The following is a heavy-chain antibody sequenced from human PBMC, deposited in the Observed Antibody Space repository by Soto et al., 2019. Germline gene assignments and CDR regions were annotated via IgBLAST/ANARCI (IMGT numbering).Heavy chain of an antibody. D-gene: IGHD6-13*01. Sequence: PGESLKISCKGSGYSFTSYWISWVRQMPGKGLEWMGRIDPSDSYTNYSPSFQGHVTISADKSISTAYLQWSSLKASDTAMYYCARSKGTQQLAQGVDYYYGMDVWGQGTTLTVYS. CDR3: ARSKGTQQLAQGVDYYYGMDV. CDR2: IDPSDSYT. J-gene: IGHJ6*02. CDR1: GYSFTSYW. V-gene: IGHV5-10-1*01.